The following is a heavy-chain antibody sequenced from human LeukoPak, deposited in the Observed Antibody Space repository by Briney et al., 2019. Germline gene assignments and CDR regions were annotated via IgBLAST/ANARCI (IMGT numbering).Heavy chain of an antibody. V-gene: IGHV1-2*02. CDR1: GYTFTGYY. CDR2: INPNSGGT. D-gene: IGHD6-19*01. J-gene: IGHJ6*02. Sequence: ASVKVPCKASGYTFTGYYMHWVRQAPGQGLEWMGWINPNSGGTNYAQKFQGRVTMTRDTSISTAYMELSRLRSDDTAVYYCATDHLKQWLRKEDYYYGMDVWGQGTTVTVSS. CDR3: ATDHLKQWLRKEDYYYGMDV.